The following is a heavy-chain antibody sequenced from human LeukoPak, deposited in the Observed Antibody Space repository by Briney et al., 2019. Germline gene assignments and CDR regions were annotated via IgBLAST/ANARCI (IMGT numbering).Heavy chain of an antibody. D-gene: IGHD3-3*01. J-gene: IGHJ4*02. CDR1: GFTFSSYW. CDR3: ARDTGEWFYDY. V-gene: IGHV3-74*01. Sequence: GGSLRLSCAASGFTFSSYWMHWVRQAPGKGLVWVSRINSDGSSTSYADSVKGRFTISRDNAKTTLYLQMNSLRAEDTAVYYCARDTGEWFYDYWGQGTLVTLSS. CDR2: INSDGSST.